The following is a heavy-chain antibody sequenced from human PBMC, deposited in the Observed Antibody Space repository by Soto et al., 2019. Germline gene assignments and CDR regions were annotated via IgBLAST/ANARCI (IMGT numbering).Heavy chain of an antibody. J-gene: IGHJ4*02. CDR2: ISSDGRNE. V-gene: IGHV3-30*18. Sequence: GSLRLSCAASGFTFTKYGMHWVRQAPGKGLEWVAVISSDGRNEYYADSVKGRFTISRGNSKNTLYLQMDSLRAEDTAVYYCAKAMFYDFWSSLDNWGQGTPVTVSS. CDR3: AKAMFYDFWSSLDN. CDR1: GFTFTKYG. D-gene: IGHD3-3*01.